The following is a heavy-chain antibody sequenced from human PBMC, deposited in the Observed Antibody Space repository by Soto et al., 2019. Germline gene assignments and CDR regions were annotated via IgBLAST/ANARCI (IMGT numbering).Heavy chain of an antibody. CDR1: GGSVSSGY. D-gene: IGHD6-19*01. Sequence: SETLSLTGTVSGGSVSSGYWSWIRQPPGKGREWIGYFHDSGFTNYNTSLRRRVTISVDTSNNQLSLKLTSVTAADTAVYYCAKESIGGWVLHWGQGTLVTVAS. CDR3: AKESIGGWVLH. J-gene: IGHJ4*02. V-gene: IGHV4-59*02. CDR2: FHDSGFT.